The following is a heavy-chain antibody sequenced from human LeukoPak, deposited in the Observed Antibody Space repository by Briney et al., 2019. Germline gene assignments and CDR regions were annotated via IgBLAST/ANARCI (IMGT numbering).Heavy chain of an antibody. V-gene: IGHV4-59*08. CDR2: FYYSGST. CDR3: ARHGSFRQLELLL. D-gene: IGHD1-7*01. CDR1: GGSISSYY. J-gene: IGHJ4*02. Sequence: SETLSLTCTVSGGSISSYYWSWIRQPPGKGLEWIGYFYYSGSTNYNPSLKSRVTISVDTSKNQFSLKLSSVTAADTAVYYCARHGSFRQLELLLWGQGTLVTVSS.